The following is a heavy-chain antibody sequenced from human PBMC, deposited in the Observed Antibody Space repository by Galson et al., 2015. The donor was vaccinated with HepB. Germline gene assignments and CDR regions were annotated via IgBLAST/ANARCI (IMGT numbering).Heavy chain of an antibody. D-gene: IGHD3-22*01. CDR2: IWYDGSNK. CDR3: ARDRVITTSEDAFDI. V-gene: IGHV3-33*08. J-gene: IGHJ3*02. CDR1: GFTFSSYG. Sequence: SLRLSCAASGFTFSSYGMHWVRQAPGKGLEWVAVIWYDGSNKYYADSVKGRFTISRDNSKNTLYLQMNSLRAEDTAVYYCARDRVITTSEDAFDIWGQGTMVTVSS.